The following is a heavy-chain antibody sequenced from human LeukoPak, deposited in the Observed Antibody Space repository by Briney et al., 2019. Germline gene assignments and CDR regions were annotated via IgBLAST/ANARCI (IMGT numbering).Heavy chain of an antibody. CDR3: ARDQWLDY. CDR1: GFTSSSYS. V-gene: IGHV3-48*01. CDR2: ISSSSNTI. D-gene: IGHD6-19*01. Sequence: GGSLRLSCAASGFTSSSYSMNWVRQAPGKGLEWVSFISSSSNTIYYADSVKGRFTVSRDNARNSLYLQMNSLRAEDTAVYYCARDQWLDYWGQGTLVTVSS. J-gene: IGHJ4*02.